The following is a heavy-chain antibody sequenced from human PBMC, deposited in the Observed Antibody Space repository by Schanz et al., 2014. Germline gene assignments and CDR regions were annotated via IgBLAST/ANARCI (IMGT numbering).Heavy chain of an antibody. CDR2: IWYDGTDR. V-gene: IGHV3-33*08. CDR3: ARDKGGYYPFDY. Sequence: VQLVESGGGLVQPGGSLRLSCAASGFTVSNNYMSWVRQAPGKGLEWVAVIWYDGTDRYYADSVKGRFTISRDNSKNTLYLQMNSLRAEDTAVYYCARDKGGYYPFDYWGQGTLVTVSS. J-gene: IGHJ4*02. D-gene: IGHD3-3*01. CDR1: GFTVSNNY.